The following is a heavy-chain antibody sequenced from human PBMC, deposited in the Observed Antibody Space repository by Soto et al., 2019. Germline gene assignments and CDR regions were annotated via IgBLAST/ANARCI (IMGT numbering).Heavy chain of an antibody. CDR2: IKSKVDGGTT. CDR3: TTDFHLSSYGHHFDY. CDR1: GFTFKKAW. D-gene: IGHD5-18*01. V-gene: IGHV3-15*01. Sequence: EVQLVEFGGGLVKPGGSLRLSCAGSGFTFKKAWMTWVRQAPGKGLEWVGRIKSKVDGGTTDNAAPVTGRFTISRDDLKNTLYLHMNRLKTEDTAVYYCTTDFHLSSYGHHFDYWGQATLVTVSS. J-gene: IGHJ4*02.